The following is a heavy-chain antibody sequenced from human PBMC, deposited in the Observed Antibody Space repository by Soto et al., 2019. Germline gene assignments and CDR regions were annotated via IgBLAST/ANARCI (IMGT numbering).Heavy chain of an antibody. Sequence: QPGGSLRLSCAASGFTFSSYSMNWVRQAPGKGLEWVSYISSSSSTIYYADSVKGRFTISRDNAKNSLYLQMNSLRDEDTAVYYCXRLLITMVRGAPSHFDAFDIWGQGTMVTVSS. J-gene: IGHJ3*02. CDR2: ISSSSSTI. CDR1: GFTFSSYS. D-gene: IGHD3-10*01. CDR3: XRLLITMVRGAPSHFDAFDI. V-gene: IGHV3-48*02.